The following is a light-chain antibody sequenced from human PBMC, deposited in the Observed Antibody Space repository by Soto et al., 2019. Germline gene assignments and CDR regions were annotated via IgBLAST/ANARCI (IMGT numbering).Light chain of an antibody. CDR2: EVS. J-gene: IGLJ3*02. CDR1: SSDVGAYKY. V-gene: IGLV2-8*01. Sequence: QSVLTQPLSASGSPGQSVTISCTGTSSDVGAYKYVSWYQQYPGKAPKLMIYEVSKRPSGVPDRFSGSKSGNTASLTVSGLQAEDEADYYCTSYVGSNIWVFGGGTKLTVL. CDR3: TSYVGSNIWV.